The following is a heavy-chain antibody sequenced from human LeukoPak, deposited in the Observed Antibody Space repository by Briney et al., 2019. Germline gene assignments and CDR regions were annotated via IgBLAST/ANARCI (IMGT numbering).Heavy chain of an antibody. CDR1: GGSISSGSYY. CDR2: IYTSGTT. CDR3: ARLCTVTTSFDY. D-gene: IGHD4-17*01. Sequence: PSQTLSLTCTVSGGSISSGSYYWRWIRQPAGTGLEWIGRIYTSGTTHYNPSLKSRVTMSVDTSKNQFSLKLSSVTAADTAVYYCARLCTVTTSFDYWGQGTLVTVSS. V-gene: IGHV4-61*02. J-gene: IGHJ4*02.